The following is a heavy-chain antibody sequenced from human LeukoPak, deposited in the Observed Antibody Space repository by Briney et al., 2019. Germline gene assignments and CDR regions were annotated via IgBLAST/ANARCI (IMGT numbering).Heavy chain of an antibody. Sequence: SETLSLTCTVSGGSISSSSYYWVWIRQPPGKGLEWIGSIYYGGSTYYSPSLKSRVTISIDTSKTQFSLKLSSVTAADTAVYYCARAREDIAVAGSDYYYYMDVWGKGTTVTISS. D-gene: IGHD6-19*01. V-gene: IGHV4-39*07. CDR1: GGSISSSSYY. CDR3: ARAREDIAVAGSDYYYYMDV. J-gene: IGHJ6*03. CDR2: IYYGGST.